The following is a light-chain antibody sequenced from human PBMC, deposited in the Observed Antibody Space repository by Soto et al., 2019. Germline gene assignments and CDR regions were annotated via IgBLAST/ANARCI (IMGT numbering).Light chain of an antibody. CDR3: QQYNNWPWT. Sequence: ETVMTQSPATLSVSPGERATLSCRASQSISDTLAWYQHKPGQAPRLLINGASTRATGFPARFSGSGSGTDFTLTISSLQSEDFAIYYCQQYNNWPWTFGQGTKVESK. CDR1: QSISDT. J-gene: IGKJ1*01. V-gene: IGKV3-15*01. CDR2: GAS.